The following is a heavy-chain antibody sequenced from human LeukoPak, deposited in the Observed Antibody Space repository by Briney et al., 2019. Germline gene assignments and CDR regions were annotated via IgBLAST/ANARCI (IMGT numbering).Heavy chain of an antibody. D-gene: IGHD3-9*01. Sequence: ASVKVSCKASGYTFNSYGISWVPQAPGQGLEWMGWISAYNGNTNYAQKLQGRVTMTTDTSTSTAYMELRSLGSDYTAVYYCARVRRCFDWFTLIDYWGQGTLVTVSS. V-gene: IGHV1-18*01. CDR3: ARVRRCFDWFTLIDY. CDR1: GYTFNSYG. J-gene: IGHJ4*02. CDR2: ISAYNGNT.